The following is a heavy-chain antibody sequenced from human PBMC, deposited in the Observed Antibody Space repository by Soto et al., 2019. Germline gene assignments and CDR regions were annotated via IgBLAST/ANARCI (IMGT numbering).Heavy chain of an antibody. D-gene: IGHD1-7*01. CDR3: VSRVSGNYDY. J-gene: IGHJ4*02. V-gene: IGHV3-64*01. Sequence: EVQLAESGGGMVQPGGSLRLSCVASGFTFSSYDMHWVRQAPGKGLEYVSSISSNGGTTYYGNSVKGRFTISRDNSKNTLYVQMGSRRAEDMAVYYCVSRVSGNYDYWGQGTLVTVSS. CDR1: GFTFSSYD. CDR2: ISSNGGTT.